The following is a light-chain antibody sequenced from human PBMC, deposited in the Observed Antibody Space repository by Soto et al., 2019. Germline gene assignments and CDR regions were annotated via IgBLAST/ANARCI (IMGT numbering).Light chain of an antibody. CDR2: WAS. V-gene: IGKV4-1*01. Sequence: DIVMTQSPDSLAVSLGERATINCKSSQSVLYSFNNKNYLAWYQQKPGQPPKLLIYWASTRESGDPDRFSGSGSGTDFTLPISSLQAEDVAVYYCQQYYGSWTFGQGTKVEIK. J-gene: IGKJ1*01. CDR3: QQYYGSWT. CDR1: QSVLYSFNNKNY.